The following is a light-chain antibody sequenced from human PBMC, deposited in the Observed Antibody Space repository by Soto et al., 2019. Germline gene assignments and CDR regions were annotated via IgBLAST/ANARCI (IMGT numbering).Light chain of an antibody. J-gene: IGLJ1*01. CDR3: LSYADTAYV. CDR1: SSDVGGYNY. V-gene: IGLV2-8*01. CDR2: EVS. Sequence: QSVLTQPPSASGSPGQSVTISCAGTSSDVGGYNYVSWYQQYPGKVPKLMIYEVSERPSGAPDRFSGSKSGNTAFLTVSGLQAEDEADYYCLSYADTAYVFGTGTRSPS.